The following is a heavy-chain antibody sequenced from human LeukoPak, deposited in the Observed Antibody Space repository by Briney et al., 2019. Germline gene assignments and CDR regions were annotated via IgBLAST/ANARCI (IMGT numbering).Heavy chain of an antibody. CDR2: ISYDGSNK. J-gene: IGHJ4*02. D-gene: IGHD5/OR15-5a*01. CDR3: AKSRLRRTVNTNFDY. CDR1: GFTFSSYG. Sequence: GRSLRLSCAASGFTFSSYGMHWVRQAPGKGLEWVAVISYDGSNKYYADSVKGRFTISRDNSKNTLYLQMNSLRAEDTAVYYCAKSRLRRTVNTNFDYWGQGTLVTVSS. V-gene: IGHV3-30*18.